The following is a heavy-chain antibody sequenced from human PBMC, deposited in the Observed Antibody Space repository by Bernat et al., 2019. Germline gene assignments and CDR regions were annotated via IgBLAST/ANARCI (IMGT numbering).Heavy chain of an antibody. Sequence: QMQLVESGGGVVQPGRSLRLSCAASGFTFSSHGMHWVRQAPGKGLEWVAVISYDGSNKYYADSVKGRFTISRYNSKNTLYLQMNSLRIEDTAVYYCAKDRVGAMEYYYGMEVWGQGTTVTVSS. CDR1: GFTFSSHG. CDR3: AKDRVGAMEYYYGMEV. J-gene: IGHJ6*02. V-gene: IGHV3-30*18. D-gene: IGHD5-12*01. CDR2: ISYDGSNK.